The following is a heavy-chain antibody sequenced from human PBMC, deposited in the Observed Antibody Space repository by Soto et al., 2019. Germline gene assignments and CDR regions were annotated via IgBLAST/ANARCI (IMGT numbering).Heavy chain of an antibody. D-gene: IGHD4-17*01. CDR2: INADGSYA. V-gene: IGHV3-74*01. CDR3: ARDFTTAETPGDDFDY. Sequence: GGSLRLSCAASGFTFTNYWMHWVRQVLGKGLVWVSRINADGSYASYADFVKGRFTISRDNSRNTVHLQMNSLSAEDTAVYYCARDFTTAETPGDDFDYWGQGIPVTVSS. CDR1: GFTFTNYW. J-gene: IGHJ4*02.